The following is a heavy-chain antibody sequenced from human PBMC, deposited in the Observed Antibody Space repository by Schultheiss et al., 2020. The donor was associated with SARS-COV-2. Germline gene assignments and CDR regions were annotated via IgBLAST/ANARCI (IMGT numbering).Heavy chain of an antibody. CDR2: INHSGST. D-gene: IGHD2-15*01. V-gene: IGHV4-34*01. CDR3: ARGGIVVAGYYYYYGMDV. Sequence: SETLSLTCAVYGGSFSGYYWSWIRQPPGKGLEWIGEINHSGSTNYNPSLKSRVTISVDTSKNQFSLKLSSVTAADTAVYYCARGGIVVAGYYYYYGMDVWGQGTTVTVSS. J-gene: IGHJ6*02. CDR1: GGSFSGYY.